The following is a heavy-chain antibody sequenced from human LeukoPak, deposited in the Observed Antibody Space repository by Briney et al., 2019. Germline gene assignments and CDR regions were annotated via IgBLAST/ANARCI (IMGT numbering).Heavy chain of an antibody. CDR2: IYSDGST. CDR1: GFTVSSSY. D-gene: IGHD1-14*01. CDR3: ARGVEPLAANTLAY. Sequence: AGGSLRLSCAASGFTVSSSYMSWVRQAPGKGLEWVSIIYSDGSTYYADSVKGRFTISRDNSKNTLSLQMNSLRAEDTAVYYCARGVEPLAANTLAYWGQGTLVTVSS. V-gene: IGHV3-53*01. J-gene: IGHJ4*02.